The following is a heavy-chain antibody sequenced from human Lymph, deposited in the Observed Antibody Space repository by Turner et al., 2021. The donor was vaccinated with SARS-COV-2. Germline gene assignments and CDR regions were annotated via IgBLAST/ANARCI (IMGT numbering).Heavy chain of an antibody. CDR3: AKDPGYCSGGSCYSRTYFDF. CDR1: GFPFDDYA. CDR2: ISGDGGGT. D-gene: IGHD2-15*01. Sequence: GESGGGVVQPGGSLRLSCAAPGFPFDDYAMHWVRQAPGKGLEWVSLISGDGGGTYYADSVKGRFTISRDNSKNSLSLQMNSLRAEDTALYYCAKDPGYCSGGSCYSRTYFDFWGQGTLVTVSA. V-gene: IGHV3-43*02. J-gene: IGHJ4*02.